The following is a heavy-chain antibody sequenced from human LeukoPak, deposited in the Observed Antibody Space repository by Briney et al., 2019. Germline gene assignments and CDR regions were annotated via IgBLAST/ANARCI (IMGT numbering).Heavy chain of an antibody. Sequence: GGSLRLSCAASGFTFSDYYMSWIRQAPGKGLEWVSYISSGSSYTNYADSVKGRFTISRDNAKNSLYLQMNSLRAEDTAVYYCARDYHYYYDSSGYYGYWGQGTLVTVSS. CDR3: ARDYHYYYDSSGYYGY. V-gene: IGHV3-11*06. D-gene: IGHD3-22*01. CDR1: GFTFSDYY. CDR2: ISSGSSYT. J-gene: IGHJ4*02.